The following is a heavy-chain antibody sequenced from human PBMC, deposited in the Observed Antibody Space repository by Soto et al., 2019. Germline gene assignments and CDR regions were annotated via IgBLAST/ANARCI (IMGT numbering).Heavy chain of an antibody. J-gene: IGHJ6*02. V-gene: IGHV3-23*01. CDR1: GFTFSSYA. D-gene: IGHD3-10*01. Sequence: GGSLRLSCAASGFTFSSYAMSWVRQAPGKGLEWVSAISGSGGSTYYADSVKGRFTISRDNSKNTLYLQMNSLRAEDTAVYYCAKSLLWFGEVGLTYYYYGMDVWGQGTTVTVSS. CDR3: AKSLLWFGEVGLTYYYYGMDV. CDR2: ISGSGGST.